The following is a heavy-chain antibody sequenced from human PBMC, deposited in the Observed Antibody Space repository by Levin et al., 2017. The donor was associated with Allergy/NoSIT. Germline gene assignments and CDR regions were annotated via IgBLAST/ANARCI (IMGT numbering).Heavy chain of an antibody. CDR2: IIPIIGRA. V-gene: IGHV1-69*11. CDR3: AGSRELNDSSSWYFDL. D-gene: IGHD1-1*01. J-gene: IGHJ2*01. CDR1: GGTFGSCA. Sequence: ASVKVSCKASGGTFGSCALSWVRQAPGQGLEWLGRIIPIIGRANYPQKFQGRVRINADESTNTAYMEPSSLRSEDTAVYYCAGSRELNDSSSWYFDLWGRGTLVAVSS.